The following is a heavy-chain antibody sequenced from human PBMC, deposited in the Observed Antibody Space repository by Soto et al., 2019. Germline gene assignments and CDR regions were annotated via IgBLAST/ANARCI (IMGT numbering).Heavy chain of an antibody. Sequence: QVQLVQCGAEVKKPGSSVKVSCKASGGTFSSYAISWVRQAPGQGLEWMGGIIPIFGTANYAQKFQGRVTITADESTSTAYMELSSLRSEDTAVYYCARVATSRCSGGSCYSEGMDVWGQGTTVTVSS. V-gene: IGHV1-69*01. D-gene: IGHD2-15*01. CDR2: IIPIFGTA. CDR1: GGTFSSYA. CDR3: ARVATSRCSGGSCYSEGMDV. J-gene: IGHJ6*02.